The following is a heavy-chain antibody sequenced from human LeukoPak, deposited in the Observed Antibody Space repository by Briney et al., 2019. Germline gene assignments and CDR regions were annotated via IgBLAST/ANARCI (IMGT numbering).Heavy chain of an antibody. D-gene: IGHD5-18*01. CDR3: ARDSRGYSYVLDYFDY. J-gene: IGHJ4*02. CDR2: IKQDGSEK. Sequence: GGSLRLSCAASGFTFSSYWMSWVRQAPGKGLEWVANIKQDGSEKYYVDSVKGRFTISRDNAKNSLYLQMNSLRAKDTAVYYCARDSRGYSYVLDYFDYWGQGTLVTVSS. CDR1: GFTFSSYW. V-gene: IGHV3-7*01.